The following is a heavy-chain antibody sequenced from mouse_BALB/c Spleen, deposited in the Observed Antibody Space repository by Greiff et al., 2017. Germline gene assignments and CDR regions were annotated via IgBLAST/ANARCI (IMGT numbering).Heavy chain of an antibody. J-gene: IGHJ1*01. CDR1: GFTFSDFY. CDR3: ARDGGGYDAWYFDV. V-gene: IGHV7-1*02. D-gene: IGHD2-14*01. Sequence: EVMLVESGGGLVQPGGSLRLSCATSGFTFSDFYMEWVRQPPGKRLEWIAASRNKANDYTTEYSASVKGRFIVSRDTSQSILYLQMNALRAEDTAIYYCARDGGGYDAWYFDVWGAGTTVTVSS. CDR2: SRNKANDYTT.